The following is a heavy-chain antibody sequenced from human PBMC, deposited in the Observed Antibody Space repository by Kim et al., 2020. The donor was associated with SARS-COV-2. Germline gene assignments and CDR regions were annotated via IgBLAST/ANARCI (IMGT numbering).Heavy chain of an antibody. CDR3: AKDHWFREGGYFDY. D-gene: IGHD3-10*01. Sequence: DSVKGRFTISRDNSKNTLYLQMNSLRAEDTAVYYCAKDHWFREGGYFDYWGQGTLVTVSS. V-gene: IGHV3-33*06. J-gene: IGHJ4*02.